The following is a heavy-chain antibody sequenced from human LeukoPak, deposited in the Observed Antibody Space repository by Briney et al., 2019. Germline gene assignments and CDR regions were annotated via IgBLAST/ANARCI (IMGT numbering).Heavy chain of an antibody. J-gene: IGHJ5*02. Sequence: ASVKVSCKASGYTFTGYYMHWVRQVPGQGLEWMGWINPNSGGTKNAQKFQGRVTMTRDTSISTAYMELSRLRSDDTAVYYCAREGFGDFAVRWYDPWGQGTLVTVSS. V-gene: IGHV1-2*02. CDR2: INPNSGGT. D-gene: IGHD4-17*01. CDR3: AREGFGDFAVRWYDP. CDR1: GYTFTGYY.